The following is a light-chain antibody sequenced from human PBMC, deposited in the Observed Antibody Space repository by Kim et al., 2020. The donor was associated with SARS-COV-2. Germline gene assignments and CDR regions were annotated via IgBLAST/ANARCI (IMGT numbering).Light chain of an antibody. V-gene: IGKV1-5*03. Sequence: SPLSASVGDRVTITCRASQSVSAWLSWYQQKPGKAPSILIYRTSTLQDGVPSRFSGRGSGTEFTLTISGLQPDDFATYYCQHFNSFGGGTKVDIK. CDR3: QHFNS. CDR1: QSVSAW. CDR2: RTS. J-gene: IGKJ4*01.